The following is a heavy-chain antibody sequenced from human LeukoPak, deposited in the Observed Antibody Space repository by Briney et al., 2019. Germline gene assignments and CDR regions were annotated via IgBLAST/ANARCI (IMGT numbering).Heavy chain of an antibody. D-gene: IGHD1-26*01. CDR3: ARGWVVGATIDY. CDR1: GGFYSGYY. CDR2: INHSGST. Sequence: SETLSLTCAVYGGFYSGYYWSWIRHPPGTGLEWVGEINHSGSTNYNPSLKSRVTISVDTSKNQFSLKLSSVTAADTAVYYCARGWVVGATIDYWGQGTLVTVSS. V-gene: IGHV4-34*01. J-gene: IGHJ4*02.